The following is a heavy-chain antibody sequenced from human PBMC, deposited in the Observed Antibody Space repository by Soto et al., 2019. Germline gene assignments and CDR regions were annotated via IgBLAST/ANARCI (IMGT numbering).Heavy chain of an antibody. CDR1: GGSISRYY. Sequence: PSETLSLTCTVSGGSISRYYWSWILQPPGKGLEWIGYIYYSGSTNYNPSLKSRVTISVDTSKNHFSLKLSSVTAADTAVYYCAIKADCSSTSCPPYYYEGMGVWGQGTTVTVSS. CDR2: IYYSGST. J-gene: IGHJ6*02. V-gene: IGHV4-59*01. D-gene: IGHD2-2*01. CDR3: AIKADCSSTSCPPYYYEGMGV.